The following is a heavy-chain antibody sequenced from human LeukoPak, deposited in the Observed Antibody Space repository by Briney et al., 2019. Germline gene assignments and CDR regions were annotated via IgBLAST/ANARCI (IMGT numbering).Heavy chain of an antibody. J-gene: IGHJ4*02. D-gene: IGHD2-2*02. Sequence: SETLSLTCTVSGGSISSGGYYWSWIRQPPGKGLEWIGYIYHSGSTYYNPSLKSRVTISVDTSKNQFSLKLSSVTAADTAVYYCASIIEDCSSTSCYNPYFDYWGQGTLVTVSS. CDR2: IYHSGST. CDR1: GGSISSGGYY. CDR3: ASIIEDCSSTSCYNPYFDY. V-gene: IGHV4-30-2*01.